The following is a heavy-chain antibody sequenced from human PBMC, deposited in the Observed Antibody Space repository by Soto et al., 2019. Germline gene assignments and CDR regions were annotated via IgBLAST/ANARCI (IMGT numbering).Heavy chain of an antibody. CDR2: INPSIGTT. V-gene: IGHV1-46*03. D-gene: IGHD3-16*01. J-gene: IGHJ4*02. CDR1: GYTFTSQN. Sequence: QVQLVQSGAEVKKPGASVKVSCKASGYTFTSQNMHWVRQAPGQGLEWMGVINPSIGTTTYAQKSQGRVTIPRDTSTSTVYIEVSSLRSEDTAVYYCDSTLGARFDYWGQGTLVTVSS. CDR3: DSTLGARFDY.